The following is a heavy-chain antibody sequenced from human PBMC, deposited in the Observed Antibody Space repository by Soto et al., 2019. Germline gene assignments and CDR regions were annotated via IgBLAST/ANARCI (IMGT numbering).Heavy chain of an antibody. CDR3: ARAGYYGSGGPEYYYYYGMDV. V-gene: IGHV1-2*02. J-gene: IGHJ6*02. Sequence: ASVKVSCKASGYTFTGYYMHWVRQAPGQGLEWMGWINPNSGGTNYAQKFQGRVTMTRDTSISTAYMELSRLRSDDTAVYYCARAGYYGSGGPEYYYYYGMDVWGQGTTVTVSS. CDR2: INPNSGGT. CDR1: GYTFTGYY. D-gene: IGHD3-10*01.